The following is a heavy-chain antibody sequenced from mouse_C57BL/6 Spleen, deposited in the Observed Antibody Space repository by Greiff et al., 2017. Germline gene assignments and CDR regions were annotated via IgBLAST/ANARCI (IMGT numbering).Heavy chain of an antibody. CDR2: ISSGSSTI. CDR3: ARNYGPRFYFDY. J-gene: IGHJ2*01. CDR1: GFTFSDYG. D-gene: IGHD1-1*01. V-gene: IGHV5-17*01. Sequence: EVMLVESGGGLVKPGGSLKLSCAASGFTFSDYGMHWVRQAPEKGLEWVAYISSGSSTIYYADTVKGRFTISRDNAKNTLFLQMTSLRSEDTAMYYCARNYGPRFYFDYWGQGTTLTVSS.